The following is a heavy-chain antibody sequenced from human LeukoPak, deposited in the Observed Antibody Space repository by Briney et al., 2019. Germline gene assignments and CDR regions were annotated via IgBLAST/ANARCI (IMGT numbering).Heavy chain of an antibody. CDR1: GFTFSSYA. Sequence: GGSLRLSCAASGFTFSSYAMSWVRQAPGKGLEWVSAISGSGGSTYYADSVKGRFTISRDNSKNTLYLQMNSLRAEDTAVYYCAKDRPGVVPAAITPTFDYYYYGMDVWGQGTTVTVSS. V-gene: IGHV3-23*01. CDR3: AKDRPGVVPAAITPTFDYYYYGMDV. D-gene: IGHD2-2*01. CDR2: ISGSGGST. J-gene: IGHJ6*02.